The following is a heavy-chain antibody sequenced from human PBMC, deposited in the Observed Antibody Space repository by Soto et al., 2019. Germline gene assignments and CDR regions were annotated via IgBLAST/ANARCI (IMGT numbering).Heavy chain of an antibody. J-gene: IGHJ6*03. CDR2: ISGSGGST. CDR3: ARGVDCSGGSCYSFYYYYYMDV. CDR1: GFTFSSYA. Sequence: GGSLRLSCAASGFTFSSYAMSWVRQAPGKGLEWVSAISGSGGSTYYADSVKGRFTISRDNSKNTLYLQMNSLRAEDTAVYYCARGVDCSGGSCYSFYYYYYMDVWGKGTTVTVSS. D-gene: IGHD2-15*01. V-gene: IGHV3-23*01.